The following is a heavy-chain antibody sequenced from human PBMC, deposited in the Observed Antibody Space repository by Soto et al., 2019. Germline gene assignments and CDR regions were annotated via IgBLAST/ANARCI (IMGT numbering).Heavy chain of an antibody. V-gene: IGHV5-51*01. CDR3: AIHKEQLWSPHYYYYGMDV. D-gene: IGHD5-18*01. Sequence: GESLKISCKGSGYSFTSYWIGWVRQMPGKGLEWMGIIYPGDSDTRYSPSFQGQVTISADKSISTAYLQWSSLKASDTAMYYCAIHKEQLWSPHYYYYGMDVWGQGTTVTVSS. CDR2: IYPGDSDT. J-gene: IGHJ6*02. CDR1: GYSFTSYW.